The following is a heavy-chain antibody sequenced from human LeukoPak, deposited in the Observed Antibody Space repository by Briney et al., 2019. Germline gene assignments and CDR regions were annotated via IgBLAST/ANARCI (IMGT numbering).Heavy chain of an antibody. CDR1: GFTFSSYS. Sequence: PGGSLRLSCEASGFTFSSYSMNWVRQAPGKGLEWVSSISSSSSYIYYADSVKGRFTISRDNAKNSLYLQMNSLRAEDTAVYYCARDRGVPYFITGTTTAFFDYWGQGTLVTVSS. V-gene: IGHV3-21*01. D-gene: IGHD1-7*01. CDR2: ISSSSSYI. J-gene: IGHJ4*02. CDR3: ARDRGVPYFITGTTTAFFDY.